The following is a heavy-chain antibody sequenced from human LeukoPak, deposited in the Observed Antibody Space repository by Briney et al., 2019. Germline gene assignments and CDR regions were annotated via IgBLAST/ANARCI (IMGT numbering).Heavy chain of an antibody. Sequence: GGSLRLSCAASGVTFDDYGMTWVRQVPGKGREWISSINWSGGTTSYAESVKGRFTISIDNDKTSLYLQMNSLRAEDTALYYCARGGYRQLAYFDYWGQGALVTVSS. CDR1: GVTFDDYG. J-gene: IGHJ4*02. CDR2: INWSGGTT. CDR3: ARGGYRQLAYFDY. V-gene: IGHV3-20*04. D-gene: IGHD3-16*02.